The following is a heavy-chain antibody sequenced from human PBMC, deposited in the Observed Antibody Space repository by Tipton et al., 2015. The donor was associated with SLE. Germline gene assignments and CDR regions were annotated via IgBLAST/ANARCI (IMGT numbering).Heavy chain of an antibody. CDR2: IYYSGST. J-gene: IGHJ4*02. D-gene: IGHD1-14*01. CDR1: NGSISSYY. CDR3: GRGGLRMRDWIDY. Sequence: TLSLTCTVSNGSISSYYWSWIRQPPGKGLEWLGDIYYSGSTNYSPSLKSRVTLSVDMSKNQFSLKLISVTAADTAVYYCGRGGLRMRDWIDYWGQGTLVNVSS. V-gene: IGHV4-59*01.